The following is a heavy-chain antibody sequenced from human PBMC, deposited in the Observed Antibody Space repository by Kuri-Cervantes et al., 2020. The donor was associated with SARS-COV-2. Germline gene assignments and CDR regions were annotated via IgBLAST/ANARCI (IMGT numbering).Heavy chain of an antibody. CDR1: GGSISRGGYY. CDR2: IYYSGGT. D-gene: IGHD6-19*01. J-gene: IGHJ4*02. Sequence: SCTVSGGSISRGGYYWSWIRQHPEKGLEWIGYIYYSGGTYYNPSLESRVSMSVDTSKSQFSLNLSSVTAADTAVYYCARGMQQWPFDYWGQGTLVTVSS. CDR3: ARGMQQWPFDY. V-gene: IGHV4-31*02.